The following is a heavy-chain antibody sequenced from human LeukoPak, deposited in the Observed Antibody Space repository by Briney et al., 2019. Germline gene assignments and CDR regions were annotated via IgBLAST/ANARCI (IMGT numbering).Heavy chain of an antibody. J-gene: IGHJ4*02. CDR3: ARGHNRRYSYGLGFDY. CDR2: INHSGST. V-gene: IGHV4-34*01. D-gene: IGHD5-18*01. Sequence: SETLSLTCAVYGGSFSGYYWSWIRQPPGKGLEWIGEINHSGSTNYNPSLKSRVTISVDTSKNQFSLKLSSVTAADTAVYYCARGHNRRYSYGLGFDYWGQGTLVTVSS. CDR1: GGSFSGYY.